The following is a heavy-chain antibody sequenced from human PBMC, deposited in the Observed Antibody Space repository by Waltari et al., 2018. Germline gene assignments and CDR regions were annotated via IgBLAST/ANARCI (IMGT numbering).Heavy chain of an antibody. Sequence: QVHLVQSGAEVKRPGASVKVSCRTSGYTFTGYYIHWVRQAPGPGLEWMGWMNPNSGGTNHAQKFQGLVTMTRDTAISTAYMEVSRLRFDDTAMYYCAREVKDMVVVTGAIDGWFDPWGQGTLVTVSS. CDR2: MNPNSGGT. D-gene: IGHD2-2*01. CDR3: AREVKDMVVVTGAIDGWFDP. J-gene: IGHJ5*02. CDR1: GYTFTGYY. V-gene: IGHV1-2*02.